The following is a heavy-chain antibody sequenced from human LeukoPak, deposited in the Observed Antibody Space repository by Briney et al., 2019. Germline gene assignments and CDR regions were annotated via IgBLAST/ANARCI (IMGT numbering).Heavy chain of an antibody. V-gene: IGHV3-53*01. J-gene: IGHJ4*02. CDR2: IYSGGST. CDR3: ARIGPNGSGWFPFDY. CDR1: GFTFSSYA. D-gene: IGHD6-19*01. Sequence: GGSLRLSCAASGFTFSSYAMHWVRQAPGKGLEWVSVIYSGGSTDYADSVKGRFTISRDNSKNTLYLQMNSLRAEDTAVYYCARIGPNGSGWFPFDYWGQGTLVTVSS.